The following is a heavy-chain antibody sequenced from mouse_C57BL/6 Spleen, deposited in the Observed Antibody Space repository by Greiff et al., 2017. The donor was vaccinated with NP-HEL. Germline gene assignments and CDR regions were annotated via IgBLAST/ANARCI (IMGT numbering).Heavy chain of an antibody. J-gene: IGHJ4*01. Sequence: VQRVESGAELVRPGTSVKVSCKASGYAFTNYLIEWVKQRPGQGLEWIGVINPGSGGTNYNEKFKGKATLTADKSSSTAYMQLSSLTSEDSAVYFCARGDGSNYYAMDYWGQGTSVTVSS. CDR2: INPGSGGT. V-gene: IGHV1-54*01. D-gene: IGHD1-1*01. CDR3: ARGDGSNYYAMDY. CDR1: GYAFTNYL.